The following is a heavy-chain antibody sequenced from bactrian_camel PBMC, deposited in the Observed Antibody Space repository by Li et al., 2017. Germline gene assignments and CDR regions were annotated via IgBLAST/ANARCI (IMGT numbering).Heavy chain of an antibody. J-gene: IGHJ6*01. Sequence: VQLVESGGGSVQAGETLRLSCTASGFTFSSYDLSWVRQAPGKGLEWISFVNSDGSSTHYADSVKGRFTISRDYAKNTVYLQLNSLKTDDTAIYYCAKDDSYSSGRYYTRYVTSWGQGTQVTVS. D-gene: IGHD2*01. CDR1: GFTFSSYD. CDR2: VNSDGSST. V-gene: IGHV3S40*01. CDR3: AKDDSYSSGRYYTRYVTS.